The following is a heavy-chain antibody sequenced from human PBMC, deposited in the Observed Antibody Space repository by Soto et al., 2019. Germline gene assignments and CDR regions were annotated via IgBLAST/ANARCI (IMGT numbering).Heavy chain of an antibody. CDR2: INPKSGDT. D-gene: IGHD6-6*01. J-gene: IGHJ4*02. V-gene: IGHV1-2*04. CDR3: AIEYTRSSRGLDY. CDR1: GYTFTDFY. Sequence: ASVKVSCKASGYTFTDFYMHWVRQAPGQGLEWMGWINPKSGDTRYAQKFQDWVTMTRDTSISTAYMELRKLRSDDTAIYYCAIEYTRSSRGLDYWGQGTLVTVSS.